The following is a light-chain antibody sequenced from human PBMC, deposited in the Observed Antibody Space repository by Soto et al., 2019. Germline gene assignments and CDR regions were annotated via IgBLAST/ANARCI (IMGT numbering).Light chain of an antibody. CDR2: DTT. CDR1: TGAVTNGHY. V-gene: IGLV7-46*01. CDR3: LLSCNGLYV. Sequence: QAVVTQEPSLTVSPGGTVTLTCGSSTGAVTNGHYPYWFQQKPGQAPRTLIYDTTNRHSWTPARFSGSLLGGKAALTLSGAQPEDEAEYYCLLSCNGLYVFGTGTKVTVL. J-gene: IGLJ1*01.